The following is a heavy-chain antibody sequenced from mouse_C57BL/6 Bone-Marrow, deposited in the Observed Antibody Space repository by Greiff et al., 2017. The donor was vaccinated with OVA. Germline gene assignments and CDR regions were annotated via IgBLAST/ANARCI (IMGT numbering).Heavy chain of an antibody. Sequence: EVQVVESGAELVKPGASVTLSCTASGFNITDYYMHWVKQRTEQGLEWIGRIDPEDGETKYAPKFQGKATITADTSSNTAYLQLSSLTSEDTAVYYCATSNFYRYFDVWGTGTTVTVSS. J-gene: IGHJ1*03. CDR3: ATSNFYRYFDV. CDR2: IDPEDGET. D-gene: IGHD2-5*01. V-gene: IGHV14-2*01. CDR1: GFNITDYY.